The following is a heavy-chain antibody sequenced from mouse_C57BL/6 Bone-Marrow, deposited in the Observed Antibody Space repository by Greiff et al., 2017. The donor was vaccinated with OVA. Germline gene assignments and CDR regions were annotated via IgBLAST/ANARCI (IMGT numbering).Heavy chain of an antibody. J-gene: IGHJ2*01. CDR1: GYTFTSYG. CDR2: IYPRSGNT. V-gene: IGHV1-81*01. D-gene: IGHD2-4*01. Sequence: VKLVESGAELARPGASVKLSCKASGYTFTSYGISWVKQRTGQGLEWIGEIYPRSGNTYYNEKFKGKATLTAGKSSSTAYMELRSLTSEDSAVYVCATRSRYDYVFDYWGQGTTLTVSS. CDR3: ATRSRYDYVFDY.